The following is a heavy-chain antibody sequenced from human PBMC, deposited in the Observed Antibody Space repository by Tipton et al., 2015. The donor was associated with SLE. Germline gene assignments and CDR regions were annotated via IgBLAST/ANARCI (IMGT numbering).Heavy chain of an antibody. V-gene: IGHV3-21*01. D-gene: IGHD2-2*02. CDR3: AKYCSSTSCYSGMDV. J-gene: IGHJ6*02. Sequence: SLRLSCAASGFTFSSYSMNWVRQAPGKGLEWVSSISSSSSYTNYADSVKGRFTISRDNSKNTLYLQMNSLRAEDTAVYYCAKYCSSTSCYSGMDVWGQGTTVTVSS. CDR2: ISSSSSYT. CDR1: GFTFSSYS.